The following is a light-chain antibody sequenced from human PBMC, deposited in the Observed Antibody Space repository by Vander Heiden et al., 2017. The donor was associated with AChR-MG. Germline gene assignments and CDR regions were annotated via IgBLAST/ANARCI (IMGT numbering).Light chain of an antibody. J-gene: IGKJ1*01. V-gene: IGKV2-29*02. CDR1: QSLLYSDRKTY. Sequence: DIVMTKTPLSLSVTPGQPASTSRKSSQSLLYSDRKTYLYWYLQKPGQSPQLLIYEVSRRFGGVPGRFSGGGSGADFTLKISLVDAEDVGVYCWRQGIHLPRTFGQRTKVEIK. CDR2: EVS. CDR3: RQGIHLPRT.